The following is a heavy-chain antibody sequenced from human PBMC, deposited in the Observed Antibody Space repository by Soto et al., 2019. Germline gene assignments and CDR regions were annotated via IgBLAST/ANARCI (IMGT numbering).Heavy chain of an antibody. CDR1: GFTFSSYA. CDR2: ISGSGGST. CDR3: AKVSVDWQLGNNWFDP. Sequence: GGSLRLSCAASGFTFSSYAMSWVRQAPGKGLEWVSAISGSGGSTYYADSVKGRFTISRDNSKNTLYLQMNSLRAEDTAVYYCAKVSVDWQLGNNWFDPWGQGTLVNVS. J-gene: IGHJ5*02. V-gene: IGHV3-23*01. D-gene: IGHD6-13*01.